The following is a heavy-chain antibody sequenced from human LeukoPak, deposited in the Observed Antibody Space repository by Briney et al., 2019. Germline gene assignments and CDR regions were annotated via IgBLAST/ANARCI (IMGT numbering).Heavy chain of an antibody. J-gene: IGHJ3*02. V-gene: IGHV3-30-3*01. CDR2: ISYDGSNK. CDR1: GFTFSSYA. CDR3: ATQTEGGYLHDAFDI. D-gene: IGHD3-22*01. Sequence: PGGSLRLSCAASGFTFSSYAMHWVRQAPGKGLEWVAVISYDGSNKYYADSVKGRFTISRDNSKNTLYLQMNSLRAEDTAVYYCATQTEGGYLHDAFDIWGQGTMVTVSS.